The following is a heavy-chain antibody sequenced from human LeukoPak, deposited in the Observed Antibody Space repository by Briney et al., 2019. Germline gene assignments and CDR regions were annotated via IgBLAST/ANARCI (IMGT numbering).Heavy chain of an antibody. CDR1: GGTFSSYA. J-gene: IGHJ5*02. Sequence: SVKVSCKASGGTFSSYAISWVRQAPGQGLEWMGGIIPIFGTANYAQKFQGRVTITADKSTSTAYMELSSLRSEDTAVYYCAREGIAVAGTRSWFDPWGQGTLVTVSS. CDR3: AREGIAVAGTRSWFDP. V-gene: IGHV1-69*06. D-gene: IGHD6-19*01. CDR2: IIPIFGTA.